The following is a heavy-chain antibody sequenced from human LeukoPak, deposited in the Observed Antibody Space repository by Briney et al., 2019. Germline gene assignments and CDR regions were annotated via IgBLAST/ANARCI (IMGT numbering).Heavy chain of an antibody. J-gene: IGHJ4*02. CDR1: GYSISSGYY. D-gene: IGHD3-10*01. CDR2: SYYSGNT. V-gene: IGHV4-38-2*02. Sequence: PSETLSLTCTVSGYSISSGYYWGWIRQPPGKGLEWIGRSYYSGNTYYNPSLKSRVTISVDSSKNQFSLKLSSVTAADTAVYYCASMLLLWFGEFPVNFDYWGQGTLVTVSS. CDR3: ASMLLLWFGEFPVNFDY.